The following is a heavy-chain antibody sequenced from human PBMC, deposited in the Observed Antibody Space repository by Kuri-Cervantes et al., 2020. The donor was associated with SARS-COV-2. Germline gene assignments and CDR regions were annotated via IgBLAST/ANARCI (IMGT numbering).Heavy chain of an antibody. CDR3: IAYPHGWVTGGGF. CDR1: GASISSSTYY. J-gene: IGHJ4*02. Sequence: ESLKISCTVSGASISSSTYYWGWIRQSPGKGLEWLGSIYESGDTYYSSSLKSRLSLSVDTSKNQFSLKLTSVTAADMAVYYCIAYPHGWVTGGGFWGQGTLVTVSS. D-gene: IGHD6-19*01. CDR2: IYESGDT. V-gene: IGHV4-39*07.